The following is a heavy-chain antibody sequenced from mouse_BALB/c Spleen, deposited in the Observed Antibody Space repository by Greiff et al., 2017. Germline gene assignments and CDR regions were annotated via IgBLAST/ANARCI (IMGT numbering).Heavy chain of an antibody. Sequence: VQLKESGAELVRPGALVKLSCKASGFNIKDYYMHWVKQRPEQGLEWIGWIDPENGNTIYDPKFQGKASITADTSSNTAYLQLSSLTSEDTAVYYCARSGNYLYYFDYWGQGTTLTVSS. V-gene: IGHV14-1*02. CDR1: GFNIKDYY. CDR3: ARSGNYLYYFDY. D-gene: IGHD2-1*01. CDR2: IDPENGNT. J-gene: IGHJ2*01.